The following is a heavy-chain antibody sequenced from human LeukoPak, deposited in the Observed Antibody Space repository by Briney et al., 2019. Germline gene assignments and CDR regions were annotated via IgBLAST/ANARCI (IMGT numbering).Heavy chain of an antibody. Sequence: EASVKVSCKTSGYTFTGYYLHWVRQAPRRGPEWMGWINANSGDTYYVQKFKGRITMTRDTSINTAYMELNRLISDDTAVYYCARVVDVGVPGFQHWGRGTLVTVSS. CDR2: INANSGDT. CDR1: GYTFTGYY. CDR3: ARVVDVGVPGFQH. J-gene: IGHJ1*01. V-gene: IGHV1-2*02. D-gene: IGHD1-26*01.